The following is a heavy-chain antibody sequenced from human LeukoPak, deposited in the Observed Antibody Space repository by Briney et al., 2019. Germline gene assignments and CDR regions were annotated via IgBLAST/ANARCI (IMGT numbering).Heavy chain of an antibody. CDR1: GYTFTGYY. CDR3: ARDRVGSGWPRAFYLEF. D-gene: IGHD6-19*01. V-gene: IGHV1-2*02. Sequence: GASVKVSCKPSGYTFTGYYLHWVRQAPGQVLEWLGWMNLNTGATIYAQNFQGRVTMSRDTSIITAYMDLSSLTSDDTAVYYCARDRVGSGWPRAFYLEFWGQGTLVTVSS. J-gene: IGHJ4*02. CDR2: MNLNTGAT.